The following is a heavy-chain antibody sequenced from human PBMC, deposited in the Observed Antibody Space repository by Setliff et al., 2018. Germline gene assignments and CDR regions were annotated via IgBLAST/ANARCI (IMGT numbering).Heavy chain of an antibody. Sequence: TLSLTCAVYGASFSGTYCSWIRQSPGKGLEWIGEINHTGSPNWIGEINHSGSPNYNPDLKSRVTMSVDTSKKRFSLMLRSVTAADTAIYYCARYNSSAACFDLWGPGTLVTVSS. CDR3: ARYNSSAACFDL. CDR1: GASFSGTY. J-gene: IGHJ5*02. D-gene: IGHD2-21*01. V-gene: IGHV4-34*10. CDR2: INHSGSP.